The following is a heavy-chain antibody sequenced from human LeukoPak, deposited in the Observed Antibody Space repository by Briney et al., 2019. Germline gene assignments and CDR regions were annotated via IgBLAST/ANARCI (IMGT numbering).Heavy chain of an antibody. D-gene: IGHD3-9*01. CDR2: ITLGGST. Sequence: PSEPLSLPCAVYGGSFSVYYWSWVRQPPGKGLKWIGGITLGGSTNYNPPLKSRVTISVDTSKNQFSLKLSSVTAADTAVYYCARGLKYYDILTGYTSSGLDIWGQGTMVTVSS. CDR1: GGSFSVYY. V-gene: IGHV4-34*01. CDR3: ARGLKYYDILTGYTSSGLDI. J-gene: IGHJ3*02.